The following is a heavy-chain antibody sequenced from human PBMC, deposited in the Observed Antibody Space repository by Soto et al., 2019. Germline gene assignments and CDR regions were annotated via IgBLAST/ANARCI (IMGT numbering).Heavy chain of an antibody. CDR3: ARHEGQSDYYSYGMDV. J-gene: IGHJ6*02. V-gene: IGHV5-51*01. CDR1: GFTFTDYW. CDR2: IYPGDSDT. D-gene: IGHD4-4*01. Sequence: GESLKISCKASGFTFTDYWIGWVRQMPGKGLEWMGIIYPGDSDTRYSPSFQGQVTISADKSISTAYLQWSSLKASDTAMYYCARHEGQSDYYSYGMDVRGQRTTVTVSS.